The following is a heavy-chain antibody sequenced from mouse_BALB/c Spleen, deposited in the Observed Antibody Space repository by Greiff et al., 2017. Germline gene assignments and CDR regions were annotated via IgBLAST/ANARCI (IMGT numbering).Heavy chain of an antibody. CDR3: APYRYDYYAMDY. CDR2: IDPANGNT. Sequence: EVKLVESGAELVKPGASVKLSCTASGFNIKDTYMHWVKQRPEQGLEWIGRIDPANGNTKYDPKFQGKATITADTSSNTAYLQLSSLTSEDTAVYYCAPYRYDYYAMDYWGQGTSVTVSS. V-gene: IGHV14-3*02. CDR1: GFNIKDTY. J-gene: IGHJ4*01. D-gene: IGHD2-14*01.